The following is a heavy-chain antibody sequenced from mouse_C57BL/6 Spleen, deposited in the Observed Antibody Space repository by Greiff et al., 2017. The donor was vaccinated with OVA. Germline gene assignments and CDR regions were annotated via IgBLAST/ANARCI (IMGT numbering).Heavy chain of an antibody. CDR3: ARPMVYYYGSSYFDY. J-gene: IGHJ2*01. V-gene: IGHV5-4*01. D-gene: IGHD1-1*01. CDR2: ISDGGSYT. CDR1: GFTFSSYA. Sequence: EVQRVESGGGLVKPGGSLKLSCAASGFTFSSYAMSWVRQTPEKRLEWVATISDGGSYTYYPDNVKGRFTISRDNAKNNLYLQMSHLNSEDTAMYYCARPMVYYYGSSYFDYWGQGTTLTVSS.